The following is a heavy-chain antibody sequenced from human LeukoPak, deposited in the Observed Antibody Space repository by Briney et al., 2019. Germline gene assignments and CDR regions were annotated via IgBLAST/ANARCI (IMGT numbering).Heavy chain of an antibody. CDR3: AKPTHFNWFDP. J-gene: IGHJ5*02. CDR1: GFTVSSYW. CDR2: IKQDGSEK. V-gene: IGHV3-7*01. D-gene: IGHD3-3*02. Sequence: GGSLRLSCAASGFTVSSYWMSWVRQAPGKGLEWVANIKQDGSEKYYVDSVKGRLTISRDNAKNSLYLQMNSLRAEDTAVYYCAKPTHFNWFDPWGQGTLVTVSS.